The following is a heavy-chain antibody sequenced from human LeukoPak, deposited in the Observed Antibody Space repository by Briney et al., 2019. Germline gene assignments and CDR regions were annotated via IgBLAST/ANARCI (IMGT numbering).Heavy chain of an antibody. V-gene: IGHV4-34*01. CDR3: ARHNLPRYYDYVWGSYRSPRYFDY. J-gene: IGHJ4*02. Sequence: SETLSLTCAVYGGSFRGYYWSWIRQPPGKGLEWIGEINHSGSTNYNPSLKSRVTISVDTSKNQFSLKLSSVTAADTAVYYCARHNLPRYYDYVWGSYRSPRYFDYWGQGTLVTVSS. CDR2: INHSGST. CDR1: GGSFRGYY. D-gene: IGHD3-16*02.